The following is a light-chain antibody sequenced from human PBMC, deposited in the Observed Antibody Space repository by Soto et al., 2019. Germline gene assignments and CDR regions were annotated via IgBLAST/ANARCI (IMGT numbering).Light chain of an antibody. CDR2: AAS. J-gene: IGKJ1*01. Sequence: DIQMTQSPSSLSASVGDRVTITCRASQNIDHHLNWYQHKPGRAPKLLMDAASRMQSGVPSRFSGSGTGTEGTLIINSLQPEDFATYYCQQSYSTTLTFGQGTRVEVK. CDR1: QNIDHH. V-gene: IGKV1-39*01. CDR3: QQSYSTTLT.